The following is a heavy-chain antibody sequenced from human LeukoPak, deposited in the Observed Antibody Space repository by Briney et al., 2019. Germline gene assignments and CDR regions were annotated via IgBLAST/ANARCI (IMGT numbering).Heavy chain of an antibody. J-gene: IGHJ6*02. CDR2: ISAYNGNT. D-gene: IGHD2-2*01. CDR1: GYTFTSYG. Sequence: EASVKVSCKASGYTFTSYGISWVRQAPGQGLEWMGWISAYNGNTNYAQKLQGRVTMTTDTSTSTAYMELRSLRSDDTAVYYCARDMGPPSPANYYYYYGMDVWGQGTTVTVSS. V-gene: IGHV1-18*01. CDR3: ARDMGPPSPANYYYYYGMDV.